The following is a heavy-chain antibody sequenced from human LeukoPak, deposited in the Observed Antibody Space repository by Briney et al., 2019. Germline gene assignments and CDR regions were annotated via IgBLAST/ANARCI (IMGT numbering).Heavy chain of an antibody. J-gene: IGHJ4*02. D-gene: IGHD1-26*01. Sequence: ASVKVSCKASGYTLTSYGISWVRQAPGQGLEWMGWISAYNGIPNYAQKVQGRVTMTTDTSTSTAYMELRSLRSDDTAVYYCARNKESGIYYFDYWGQGTLVTVSS. CDR2: ISAYNGIP. V-gene: IGHV1-18*01. CDR3: ARNKESGIYYFDY. CDR1: GYTLTSYG.